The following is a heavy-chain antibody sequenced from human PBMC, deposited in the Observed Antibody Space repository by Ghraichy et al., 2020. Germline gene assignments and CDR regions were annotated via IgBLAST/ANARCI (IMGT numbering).Heavy chain of an antibody. CDR2: ISAYNGNT. CDR3: ARAPKKARITIFGVVKDNWFDP. V-gene: IGHV1-18*04. CDR1: GYTFTSYG. Sequence: ASVKVSCKASGYTFTSYGISWVRQAPGQGLEWMGWISAYNGNTNYAQKLQGRVTMTTDTSTSTAYMELRSLRSDDTAVYYCARAPKKARITIFGVVKDNWFDPWGQGTLVTVSS. D-gene: IGHD3-3*01. J-gene: IGHJ5*02.